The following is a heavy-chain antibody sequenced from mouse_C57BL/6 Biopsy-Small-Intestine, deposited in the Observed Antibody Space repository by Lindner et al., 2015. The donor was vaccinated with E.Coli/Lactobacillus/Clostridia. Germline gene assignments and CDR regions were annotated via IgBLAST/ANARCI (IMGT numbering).Heavy chain of an antibody. CDR1: GYAFTNYL. J-gene: IGHJ1*03. CDR3: ARAGDGYRFFDV. CDR2: INPGSGGT. V-gene: IGHV1-54*01. Sequence: VQLQESGAELVRPGTSVRVSCKASGYAFTNYLIEWMKQRPGQGLEWIGVINPGSGGTNYNAKFKDKATLTADKSSSTAYMQLSGLTSEDSAVYFCARAGDGYRFFDVWGTGTTVTVSS. D-gene: IGHD2-3*01.